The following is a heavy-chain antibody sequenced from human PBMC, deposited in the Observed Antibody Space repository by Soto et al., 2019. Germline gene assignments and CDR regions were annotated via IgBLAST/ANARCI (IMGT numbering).Heavy chain of an antibody. D-gene: IGHD3-10*01. Sequence: SDTLSLTCTVSGGSISSCFYYWSWIRQHPGKGLEWIGYIYYSGSTYYNPSLKSRVTISVDTSKNQFSLKLSSVTAADTAVYCCATYGSGTYKPTTFDYWGQGTLVTVSS. CDR2: IYYSGST. J-gene: IGHJ4*02. CDR3: ATYGSGTYKPTTFDY. V-gene: IGHV4-31*03. CDR1: GGSISSCFYY.